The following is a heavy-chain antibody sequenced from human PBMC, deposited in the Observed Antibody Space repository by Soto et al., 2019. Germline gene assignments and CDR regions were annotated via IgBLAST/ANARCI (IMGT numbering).Heavy chain of an antibody. V-gene: IGHV1-46*01. CDR3: ARDEGAVAGTQDDAFDI. CDR2: INPSGGST. CDR1: GYTFTSYY. J-gene: IGHJ3*02. D-gene: IGHD6-19*01. Sequence: ASVKVSCKASGYTFTSYYMHWVRQAPGQGLEWMGIINPSGGSTSYAQKFQGRVTMTRDTSTSTVYMELSSLRSEDTAVYYCARDEGAVAGTQDDAFDIWGQGTMVTVSS.